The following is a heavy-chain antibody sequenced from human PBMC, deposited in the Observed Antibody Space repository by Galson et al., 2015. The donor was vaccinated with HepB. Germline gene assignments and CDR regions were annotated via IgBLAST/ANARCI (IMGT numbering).Heavy chain of an antibody. V-gene: IGHV3-53*04. CDR3: ARDGNAGSYYAFGY. J-gene: IGHJ4*02. CDR2: IYSGGST. D-gene: IGHD2-2*01. Sequence: SLRLSCAASGFTVSSSYMSWVRQAPGKGLEWVSVIYSGGSTYYADSVKGRFTISRHNSKNTLYLQMNSLRAEDTAVYYCARDGNAGSYYAFGYWGQGTLVTVSS. CDR1: GFTVSSSY.